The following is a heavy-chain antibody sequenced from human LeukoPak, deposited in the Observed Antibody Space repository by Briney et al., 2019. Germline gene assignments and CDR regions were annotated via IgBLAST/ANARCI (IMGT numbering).Heavy chain of an antibody. CDR1: GFTFSNYA. CDR3: AKHSGSSGWYNDY. J-gene: IGHJ4*02. CDR2: ISGNGVGT. D-gene: IGHD6-19*01. Sequence: AAGSLTLSCTASGFTFSNYAMTWVRQTPGKGLEGVLSISGNGVGTYYADSVKARFTISRDNSKNTLYLQINRLRAEDTAVDTAVYYCAKHSGSSGWYNDYWGQGTLVTVSS. V-gene: IGHV3-23*01.